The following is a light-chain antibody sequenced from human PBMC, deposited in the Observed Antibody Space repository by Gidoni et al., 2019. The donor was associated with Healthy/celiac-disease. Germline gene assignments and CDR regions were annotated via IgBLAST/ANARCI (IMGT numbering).Light chain of an antibody. J-gene: IGKJ2*01. V-gene: IGKV1-39*01. CDR1: QRSSRY. Sequence: DLQMTLSPSSMSASVGDRVTIPCRSSQRSSRYLDWYQQKPGKAPRLLIYAASSLQSGVPSRFSGSGSGTDFTLTISSLEPEDFAVYYCQQSYRTPRTFGQGTKLEIK. CDR2: AAS. CDR3: QQSYRTPRT.